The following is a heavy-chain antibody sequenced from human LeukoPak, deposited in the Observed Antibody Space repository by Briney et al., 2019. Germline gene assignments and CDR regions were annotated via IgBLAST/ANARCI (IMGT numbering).Heavy chain of an antibody. CDR3: ARVRKYYYDSSGLRTADY. Sequence: ASVKVSCKAPGYTFTSYGIGWVRQAPGQGLWWMGWISTYNGNTNYAQTLQVRVPMTTATSTSTASMGLRSLRSDDTAVYYCARVRKYYYDSSGLRTADYWGQGTLVTVSS. V-gene: IGHV1-18*01. CDR1: GYTFTSYG. D-gene: IGHD3-22*01. CDR2: ISTYNGNT. J-gene: IGHJ4*02.